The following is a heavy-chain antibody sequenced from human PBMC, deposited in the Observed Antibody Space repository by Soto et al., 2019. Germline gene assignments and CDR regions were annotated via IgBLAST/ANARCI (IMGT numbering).Heavy chain of an antibody. CDR1: GFTFSSHW. CDR2: IKEDGSEK. CDR3: ARDSIEVRVATKVGAFDL. Sequence: EVQVVESGGGLVQPGGSLRLSCAASGFTFSSHWMSWVRQAPGKGLEWVANIKEDGSEKFYVDYVKGRFTISRDNATRSLYMQMNSLRAEDTAVYYCARDSIEVRVATKVGAFDLWGQGTKVTVSS. D-gene: IGHD2-15*01. J-gene: IGHJ3*01. V-gene: IGHV3-7*01.